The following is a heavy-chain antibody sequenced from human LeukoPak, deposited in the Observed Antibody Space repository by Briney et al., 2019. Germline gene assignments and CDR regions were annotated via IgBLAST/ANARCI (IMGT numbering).Heavy chain of an antibody. J-gene: IGHJ4*02. D-gene: IGHD5-18*01. Sequence: GGSLRLSCAASGFTFSNYGMNWVRQAPGTGLEWCSVTDTSGVITYYRDSVKGRFTISRDNSKNTLNLQMDSLRVEDTAVYYCAKGDTGVIRRYYLDSWGQGTLVTVSS. CDR3: AKGDTGVIRRYYLDS. V-gene: IGHV3-23*05. CDR1: GFTFSNYG. CDR2: TDTSGVIT.